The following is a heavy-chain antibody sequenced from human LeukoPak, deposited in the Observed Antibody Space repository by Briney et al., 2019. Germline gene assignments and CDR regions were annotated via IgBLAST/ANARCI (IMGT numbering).Heavy chain of an antibody. D-gene: IGHD3-22*01. CDR1: GYTFTSYD. V-gene: IGHV1-18*01. CDR3: ARDLPVSSGYYFDY. J-gene: IGHJ4*02. Sequence: EASVKVSCTASGYTFTSYDINWVRQATGQGLEWMGWISAYNGNTNYAQKLQGRVTMTTDTSTSTAYMELRSLRSDDTAVYYCARDLPVSSGYYFDYWGQGTLVTVSS. CDR2: ISAYNGNT.